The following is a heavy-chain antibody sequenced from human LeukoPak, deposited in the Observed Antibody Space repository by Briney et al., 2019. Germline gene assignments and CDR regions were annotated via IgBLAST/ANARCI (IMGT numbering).Heavy chain of an antibody. J-gene: IGHJ4*02. V-gene: IGHV4-59*12. CDR1: GGSISNYY. CDR3: ARDDGEGIDY. Sequence: PSETLSPTCTVSGGSISNYYWSWIRQPPGKGLEWIGYIHSSRGTNYNPSLKSRVTISPDTSRNQFSLKLSSVTAADTAVYYCARDDGEGIDYWGQGTLVTVSS. CDR2: IHSSRGT. D-gene: IGHD3-10*01.